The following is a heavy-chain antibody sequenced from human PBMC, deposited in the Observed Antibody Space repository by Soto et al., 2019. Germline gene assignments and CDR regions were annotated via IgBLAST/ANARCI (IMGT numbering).Heavy chain of an antibody. J-gene: IGHJ6*02. Sequence: LRLSCAASGFTFSTFWMDWVRQAPGKGLEWVAKIKEDGSEKYYADSVKGRFTISRDNSKDTLSLQIHSLRPEDTAVYYCARGAEHQLLSRDYFYGMDVWGQGTTVTVSS. CDR2: IKEDGSEK. CDR3: ARGAEHQLLSRDYFYGMDV. D-gene: IGHD1-1*01. V-gene: IGHV3-7*01. CDR1: GFTFSTFW.